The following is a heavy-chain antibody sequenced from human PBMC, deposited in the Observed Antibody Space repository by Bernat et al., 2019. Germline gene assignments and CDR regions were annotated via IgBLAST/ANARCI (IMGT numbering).Heavy chain of an antibody. J-gene: IGHJ6*02. CDR3: TRDGETYGSGSRPYYYYCGMDV. D-gene: IGHD3-10*01. CDR1: GFTFSSYG. V-gene: IGHV3-33*01. Sequence: QVQLVESGGGVVQPGRSLRLSCAASGFTFSSYGMHWVRQAPGKGLEWVAVIWYDGSNKYYADSVKGRITISRDNSKNTLYLLMSSLGAEDTAVYYCTRDGETYGSGSRPYYYYCGMDVWGQGTTVTVSS. CDR2: IWYDGSNK.